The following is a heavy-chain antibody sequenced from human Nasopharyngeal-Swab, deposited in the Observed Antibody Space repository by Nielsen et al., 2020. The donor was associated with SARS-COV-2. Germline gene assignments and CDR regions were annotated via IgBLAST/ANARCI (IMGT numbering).Heavy chain of an antibody. CDR2: IYWDVDK. D-gene: IGHD3-3*01. V-gene: IGHV2-5*02. J-gene: IGHJ4*02. Sequence: ILKPPGKALEWLAIIYWDVDKRYSPSLKSRLTITKDTSKNQVVLTMTNMDTVDPATYYCAQRALDLFDYWGQGTLVTVSS. CDR3: AQRALDLFDY.